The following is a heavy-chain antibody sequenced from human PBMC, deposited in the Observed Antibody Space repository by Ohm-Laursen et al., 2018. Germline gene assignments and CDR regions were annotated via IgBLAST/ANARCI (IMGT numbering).Heavy chain of an antibody. V-gene: IGHV4-31*03. Sequence: TLSLTCSVSGDSIRSSGHYWNWIRQHPGKGLEWIGYIYSSGTSVTNPSLKSRINLSVDTSKNQFSLNLISVTAADTAVYYCARVLGYGDYFPDYWGQGTLVTVSS. CDR2: IYSSGTS. CDR1: GDSIRSSGHY. J-gene: IGHJ4*02. D-gene: IGHD4-17*01. CDR3: ARVLGYGDYFPDY.